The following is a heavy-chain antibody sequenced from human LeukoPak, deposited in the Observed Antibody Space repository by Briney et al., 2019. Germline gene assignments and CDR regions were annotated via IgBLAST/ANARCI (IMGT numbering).Heavy chain of an antibody. Sequence: SETLSLTCTVSGGSMNNYYWTWIRQPAGKGLEWIGRIYSSGSTNYNPSLKSRVTMSVDTSKNQFSLKLRSVTAADTAVYYCAGAPTPTYDNWFDSWAREPWSPSPQ. CDR2: IYSSGST. V-gene: IGHV4-4*07. CDR3: AGAPTPTYDNWFDS. D-gene: IGHD3-16*01. CDR1: GGSMNNYY. J-gene: IGHJ5*01.